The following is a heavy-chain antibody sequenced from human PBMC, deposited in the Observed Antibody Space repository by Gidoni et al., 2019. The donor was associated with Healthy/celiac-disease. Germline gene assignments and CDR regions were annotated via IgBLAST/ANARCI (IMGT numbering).Heavy chain of an antibody. Sequence: QVQLVQSGAEVKKPGSSVKVSCKASGGHFSSYAISWVRQAPGQGLEWMGGIIPIFGTANYAQKFQGRVTITADESTSTAYMELSSLRSEDTAVYYCAREAIIGGRWNFDYWGQGTLVTVSS. CDR3: AREAIIGGRWNFDY. CDR2: IIPIFGTA. V-gene: IGHV1-69*01. J-gene: IGHJ4*02. D-gene: IGHD1-1*01. CDR1: GGHFSSYA.